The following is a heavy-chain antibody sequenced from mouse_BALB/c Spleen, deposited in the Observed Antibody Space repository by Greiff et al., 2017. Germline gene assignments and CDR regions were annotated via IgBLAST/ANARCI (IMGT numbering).Heavy chain of an antibody. V-gene: IGHV1-18*01. CDR1: GHTFTDYN. CDR3: ARDGLTLFAY. J-gene: IGHJ3*01. CDR2: INPNNGGT. D-gene: IGHD1-1*01. Sequence: VQLKQSGPELVKPGASVKIPCKASGHTFTDYNMDWVKQSHGKSLEWIGDINPNNGGTIYNQKFKGKATLTVDKSSSTAYMELRSLTSEDTAVYYCARDGLTLFAYWGQGTLVTVSA.